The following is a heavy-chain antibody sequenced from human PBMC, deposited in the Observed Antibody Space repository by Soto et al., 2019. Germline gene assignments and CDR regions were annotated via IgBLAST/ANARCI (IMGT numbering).Heavy chain of an antibody. Sequence: SETPSLTCAVYGGSFSGYYWSWIRQPPGKGLEWIGEINHSGSTNYNPSLKSRVTISVDTSKNQFSLKLSSVTAADTAVYYCARGCPDIVVVVAARHAPLSDYWGQGTLVTGSS. D-gene: IGHD2-15*01. CDR2: INHSGST. V-gene: IGHV4-34*01. CDR1: GGSFSGYY. CDR3: ARGCPDIVVVVAARHAPLSDY. J-gene: IGHJ4*01.